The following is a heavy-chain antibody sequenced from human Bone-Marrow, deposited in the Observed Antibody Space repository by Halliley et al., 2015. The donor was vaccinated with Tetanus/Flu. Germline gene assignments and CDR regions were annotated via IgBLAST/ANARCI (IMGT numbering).Heavy chain of an antibody. J-gene: IGHJ4*02. CDR3: ARGGNNFDS. Sequence: GKGREWIGFMYYTGSTNYNPSLKSRVTISVDASKNQVSLNLSSVSAADTAVYYCARGGNNFDSWGQGTRVTVSS. D-gene: IGHD1-26*01. CDR2: MYYTGST. V-gene: IGHV4-61*10.